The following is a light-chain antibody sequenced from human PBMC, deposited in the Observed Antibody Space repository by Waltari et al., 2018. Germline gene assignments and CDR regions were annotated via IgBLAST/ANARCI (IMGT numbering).Light chain of an antibody. CDR3: QQYYRYST. CDR2: KAS. V-gene: IGKV1-5*03. CDR1: QSISTS. J-gene: IGKJ2*01. Sequence: IPVTQSPSTLSASVGDRVTITCRASQSISTSLAWYQQRPGKAPKRLMYKASSLQDGVPSRFSGSGFGTEFTLIISSLQPDDFATYYCQQYYRYSTFGQGTKLEI.